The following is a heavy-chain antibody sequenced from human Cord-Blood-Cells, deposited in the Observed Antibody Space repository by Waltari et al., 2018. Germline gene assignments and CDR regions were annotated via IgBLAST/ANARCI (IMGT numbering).Heavy chain of an antibody. D-gene: IGHD2-15*01. CDR1: GFSLSTSGVG. CDR3: AHRLPEDRHYWYFDL. CDR2: IYWNDDK. Sequence: QITLKESGPTLVKPTQTLTLTCTFSGFSLSTSGVGVGWIRQPPGNALEWLALIYWNDDKRYHPSLKSRLTITKDTAKIQVVLTMTNMDPVDTATYCCAHRLPEDRHYWYFDLWGRCTLVTVSS. V-gene: IGHV2-5*01. J-gene: IGHJ2*01.